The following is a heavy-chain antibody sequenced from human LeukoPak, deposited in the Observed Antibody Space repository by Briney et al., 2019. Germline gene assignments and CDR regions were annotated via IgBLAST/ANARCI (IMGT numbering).Heavy chain of an antibody. CDR1: GFTFSDYA. Sequence: PGGSLRLSCTASGFTFSDYAIHWVRQAPGKGLEWVSAISGSGGSTYYADSVKGRFTISRDDSKNTLYLQMNSLRAEDTAVYYCAKGAVAVARNWFDPWGQGTLVTVSS. CDR3: AKGAVAVARNWFDP. D-gene: IGHD6-19*01. J-gene: IGHJ5*02. V-gene: IGHV3-23*01. CDR2: ISGSGGST.